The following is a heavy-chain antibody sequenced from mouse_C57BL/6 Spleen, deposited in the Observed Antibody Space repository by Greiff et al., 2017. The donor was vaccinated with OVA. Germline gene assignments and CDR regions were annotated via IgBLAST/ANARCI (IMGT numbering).Heavy chain of an antibody. J-gene: IGHJ1*03. CDR1: GFTFTDYY. Sequence: EVHLVASGGGLVQPGGSLSLSCAASGFTFTDYYMSWFRQPPGKALEWLGFLSNKANCPTTAYSASVQVRFTISRDNSQRILYSQMKARRAEDSATYYGARYPPLITTVVADDWYCDVWGTGTTVTVSS. D-gene: IGHD1-1*01. CDR2: LSNKANCPTT. CDR3: ARYPPLITTVVADDWYCDV. V-gene: IGHV7-3*01.